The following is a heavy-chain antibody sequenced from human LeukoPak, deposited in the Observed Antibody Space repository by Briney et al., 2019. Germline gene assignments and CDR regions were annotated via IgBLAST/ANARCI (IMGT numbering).Heavy chain of an antibody. CDR2: IYHSGST. CDR3: ARGRRKYYYDSSGYYGDFDY. Sequence: SETLPLTCTVSGYSISSGYYWGWIRQPPGKGLEWIGSIYHSGSTYYNPSLKSRVTISVDTSKNQFSLKLSSVTAADTAVYYCARGRRKYYYDSSGYYGDFDYWGQGTLVTVSS. D-gene: IGHD3-22*01. CDR1: GYSISSGYY. V-gene: IGHV4-38-2*02. J-gene: IGHJ4*02.